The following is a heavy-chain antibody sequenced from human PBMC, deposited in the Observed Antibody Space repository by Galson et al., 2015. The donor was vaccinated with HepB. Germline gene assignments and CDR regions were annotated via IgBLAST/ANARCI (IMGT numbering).Heavy chain of an antibody. CDR1: GGSISSSNW. CDR2: IYHSGST. CDR3: VKGLLAAAGSLYNWFDP. Sequence: ETLSLTCAVSGGSISSSNWWSWVRQPPGKGLEWIGEIYHSGSTNYNPSLKSRVTISVDKSKNQFSLKLTSVTAADTAVYYCVKGLLAAAGSLYNWFDPWGQGTLVTVSS. J-gene: IGHJ5*02. V-gene: IGHV4-4*02. D-gene: IGHD6-13*01.